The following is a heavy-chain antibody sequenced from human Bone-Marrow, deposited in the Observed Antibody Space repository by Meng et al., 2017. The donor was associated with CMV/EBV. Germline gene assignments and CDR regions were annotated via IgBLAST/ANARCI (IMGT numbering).Heavy chain of an antibody. CDR1: GGSFSGYY. Sequence: SETLSLTCAVYGGSFSGYYWSWIRQPPGKGLEWIGEINHSGSTNYNPSLKSRVTISVDTSKNQFSLKLSSVTAADTAVYYCARAGVFPRYFQHWGQGNLVTFYS. CDR2: INHSGST. V-gene: IGHV4-34*01. J-gene: IGHJ1*01. D-gene: IGHD2-21*01. CDR3: ARAGVFPRYFQH.